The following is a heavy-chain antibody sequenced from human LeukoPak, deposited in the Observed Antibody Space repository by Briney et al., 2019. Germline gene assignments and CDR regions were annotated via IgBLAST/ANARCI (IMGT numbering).Heavy chain of an antibody. D-gene: IGHD1-26*01. J-gene: IGHJ4*02. CDR1: GYTFTDYY. CDR2: VDPEDGET. CDR3: ATSLVGATLDY. V-gene: IGHV1-69-2*01. Sequence: ASVKVSCKVSGYTFTDYYMHWVQQAPGKGLEWMGLVDPEDGETIYAEKFQGRVTITADTSTDTAYMELSSLRSEGTAVYYCATSLVGATLDYWGQGTLVTVSS.